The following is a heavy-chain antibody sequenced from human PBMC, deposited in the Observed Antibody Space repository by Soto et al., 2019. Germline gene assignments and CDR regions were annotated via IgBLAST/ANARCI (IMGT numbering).Heavy chain of an antibody. V-gene: IGHV4-31*03. Sequence: QVQLQESGPGLVKPSQTLSLTCTVSGGSISSGGYYWSWIRQHPGKGLEWVGYIYYSGSTYYNPSRKSGVSISVGSSNNQFSRKLICVTAEYTAVYYCARANGRHSIVVVAATLGWFDTWGQGTLVTVSS. CDR2: IYYSGST. CDR1: GGSISSGGYY. D-gene: IGHD2-15*01. CDR3: ARANGRHSIVVVAATLGWFDT. J-gene: IGHJ5*02.